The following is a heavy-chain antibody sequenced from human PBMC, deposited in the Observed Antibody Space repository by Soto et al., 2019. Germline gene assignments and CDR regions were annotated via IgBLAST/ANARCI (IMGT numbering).Heavy chain of an antibody. V-gene: IGHV4-59*01. D-gene: IGHD2-8*02. CDR2: IYYSGST. Sequence: SETLSLTCTVSGGSISSYYWSWIRQPPGKGLEWIGYIYYSGSTNYNPSLKSRVTISVDTSKNQFSLKLSSVTAADTAVYYCARAYGWRAYFDYWGQGTLVTV. CDR3: ARAYGWRAYFDY. J-gene: IGHJ4*02. CDR1: GGSISSYY.